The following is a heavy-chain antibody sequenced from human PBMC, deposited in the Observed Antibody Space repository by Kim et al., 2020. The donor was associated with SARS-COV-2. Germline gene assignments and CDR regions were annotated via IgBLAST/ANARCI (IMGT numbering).Heavy chain of an antibody. CDR1: GFTFSSYG. V-gene: IGHV3-30*18. CDR3: AKDRRRQLWHHYYYGMDV. Sequence: GGSLRLSCAASGFTFSSYGMHWVRQAPGKGLEWVAVISYDGSNKYYADSVKGRFTISRDNSKNTLYLQMNSLRAEDTAVYYCAKDRRRQLWHHYYYGMDVWGQGTTVTVSS. J-gene: IGHJ6*02. D-gene: IGHD5-18*01. CDR2: ISYDGSNK.